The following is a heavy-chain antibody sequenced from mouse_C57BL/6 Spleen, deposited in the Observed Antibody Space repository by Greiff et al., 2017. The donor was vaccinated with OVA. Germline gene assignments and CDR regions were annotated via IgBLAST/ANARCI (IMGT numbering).Heavy chain of an antibody. CDR2: IRSKSNNYAT. J-gene: IGHJ4*01. Sequence: EVKLMESGGGLVQPKGSLKLSCAASGFSFNTYAMNWVRQAPGKGLEWVARIRSKSNNYATYYADSVKDRFTISRDDSESMLYLQMNNLKTEDTAMYYCVRQERYYNAMDYWGQGTSVTVSS. V-gene: IGHV10-1*01. CDR1: GFSFNTYA. CDR3: VRQERYYNAMDY. D-gene: IGHD2-12*01.